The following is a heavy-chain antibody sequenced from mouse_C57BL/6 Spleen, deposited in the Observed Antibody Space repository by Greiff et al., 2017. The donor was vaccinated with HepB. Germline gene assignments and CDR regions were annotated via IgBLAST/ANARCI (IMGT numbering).Heavy chain of an antibody. Sequence: DVKLVESGGGLVKPGGSLKLSCAASGFTFSDYGMHWVRQAPEKGLEWVAYISSGSSTIYYADTVKGRFTISRDNAKNTLFLQMTSLRSEDTAMYYCARPYGSSYVDAMDYWGQGTSVTVSS. CDR1: GFTFSDYG. CDR3: ARPYGSSYVDAMDY. V-gene: IGHV5-17*01. CDR2: ISSGSSTI. D-gene: IGHD1-1*01. J-gene: IGHJ4*01.